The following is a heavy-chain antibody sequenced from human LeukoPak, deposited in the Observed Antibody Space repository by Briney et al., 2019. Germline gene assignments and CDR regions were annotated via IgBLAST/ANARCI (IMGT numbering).Heavy chain of an antibody. CDR1: GGSISSSSYL. J-gene: IGHJ5*02. CDR2: LYYTGST. D-gene: IGHD6-13*01. Sequence: PSETLSLTCTVSGGSISSSSYLWGWIRQPPGKGLEWIGSLYYTGSTYNNAALKSRVTISGDTSKNQFSLKLSSVTAADTAVYYCARAIAAYKAWFDPWGQGTLVTVSS. V-gene: IGHV4-39*01. CDR3: ARAIAAYKAWFDP.